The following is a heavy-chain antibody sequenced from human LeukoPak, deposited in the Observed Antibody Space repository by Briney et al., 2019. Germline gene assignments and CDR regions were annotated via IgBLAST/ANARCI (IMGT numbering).Heavy chain of an antibody. J-gene: IGHJ4*02. CDR2: ISGSGTTK. CDR1: GFTFSTYS. Sequence: GGSLRLSCAASGFTFSTYSMNWVRQAPGKGLEWVSYISGSGTTKYYGDSVKGRFTISRDNAKNSLYLQMNSLKYEDTAVYYCAKSATRTVTHIDYWGQGTLVIVSS. CDR3: AKSATRTVTHIDY. V-gene: IGHV3-48*02. D-gene: IGHD4-17*01.